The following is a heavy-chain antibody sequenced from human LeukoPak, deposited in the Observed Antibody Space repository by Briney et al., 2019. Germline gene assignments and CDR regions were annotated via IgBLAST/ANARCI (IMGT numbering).Heavy chain of an antibody. CDR1: GGSISSSRYY. CDR3: ARDGGPPPPPYYDILTGYSPFDY. D-gene: IGHD3-9*01. J-gene: IGHJ4*02. V-gene: IGHV4-39*02. CDR2: IYYSGST. Sequence: PSETLSLTCTISGGSISSSRYYWGWIRQPPGKGLEWIGSIYYSGSTYYNPSLKSRVTILLDTSRNQFSLKLSSVTAADTAVYYCARDGGPPPPPYYDILTGYSPFDYWGQGTLVTVSS.